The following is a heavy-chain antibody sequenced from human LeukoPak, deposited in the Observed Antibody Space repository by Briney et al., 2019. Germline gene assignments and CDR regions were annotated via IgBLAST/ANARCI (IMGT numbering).Heavy chain of an antibody. V-gene: IGHV1-8*01. CDR3: ARGDEAYCSGGSCYPSY. CDR1: GYTFTSYD. D-gene: IGHD2-15*01. Sequence: ASVKVSCKASGYTFTSYDINWVRQATGQGLEWMGWMNPNSGNTGYAQKFQGRVTMTRNTSISTAYMELSSLRSEDTAVYYCARGDEAYCSGGSCYPSYWGQRTLVTVSS. J-gene: IGHJ4*02. CDR2: MNPNSGNT.